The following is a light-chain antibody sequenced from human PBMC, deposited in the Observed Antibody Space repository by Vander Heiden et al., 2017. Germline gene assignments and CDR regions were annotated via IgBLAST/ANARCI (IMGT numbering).Light chain of an antibody. Sequence: QSVLTQPPSLSVAPGQRVTISCTGSSSNIGAGYDVHWYQQLPGTAPKLLIYGNSNRPSGVPDRFSGSKSGTSASLAITGLQAEDEADYYCQSYDSSLRDVVFGGGTKLTVL. CDR3: QSYDSSLRDVV. CDR2: GNS. J-gene: IGLJ2*01. V-gene: IGLV1-40*01. CDR1: SSNIGAGYD.